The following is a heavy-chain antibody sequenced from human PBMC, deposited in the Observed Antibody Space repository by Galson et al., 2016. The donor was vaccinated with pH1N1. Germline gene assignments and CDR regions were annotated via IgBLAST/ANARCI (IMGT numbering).Heavy chain of an antibody. Sequence: QSGAEVKKPGESLKISCKGSGYSFTNYWIGWVRQMSGKGLEWMGIIYPGDSDTRYSPSFQGQVTISADKFSGTAYLPWSSLRASDTAMYYCARPTGHGDSLSGFDTWGQGTLVTVSS. CDR2: IYPGDSDT. CDR3: ARPTGHGDSLSGFDT. CDR1: GYSFTNYW. V-gene: IGHV5-51*01. J-gene: IGHJ4*02. D-gene: IGHD4-17*01.